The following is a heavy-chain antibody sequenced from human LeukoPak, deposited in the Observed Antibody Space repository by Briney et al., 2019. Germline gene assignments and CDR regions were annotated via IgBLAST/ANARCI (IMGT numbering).Heavy chain of an antibody. CDR1: GFTFSSYS. CDR3: ARDPYSGSYGPYYYYYMDV. V-gene: IGHV3-21*01. J-gene: IGHJ6*03. D-gene: IGHD1-26*01. Sequence: GGSLRLSCAASGFTFSSYSMNWVRQAPGKWLEWVSAISGSGGSTYYADSVKGRFTISRDNAKNSLYLQMNSLGPDDTAVYFCARDPYSGSYGPYYYYYMDVWGKGTTVTVAS. CDR2: ISGSGGST.